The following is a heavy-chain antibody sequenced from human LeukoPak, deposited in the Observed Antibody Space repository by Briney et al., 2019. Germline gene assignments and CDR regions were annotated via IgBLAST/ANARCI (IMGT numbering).Heavy chain of an antibody. V-gene: IGHV3-49*04. CDR3: TREASYYDFWSGYYNRYYYYYMDV. D-gene: IGHD3-3*01. CDR1: GFTFGDYA. CDR2: IRSKAYGGTT. J-gene: IGHJ6*03. Sequence: GGSLRLSCTASGFTFGDYAMSWVRQAPGKGLEWVGFIRSKAYGGTTEYAASVKGRFTISRDDSKSIAYLQMNSLKTEDTAVYYCTREASYYDFWSGYYNRYYYYYMDVWGKGTTVTVSS.